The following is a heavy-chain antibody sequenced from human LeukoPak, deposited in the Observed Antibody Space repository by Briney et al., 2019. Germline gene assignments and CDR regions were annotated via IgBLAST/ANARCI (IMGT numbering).Heavy chain of an antibody. Sequence: PGGSLRLSCAASGFTFSDYYVSWIRQAPGKGLEWVSYISNSGSAIYYADSVKGRFTISRDNAKNSLYLQMNSLRAEDTAVYYCARQVPFYYDSSGPFASWGQGTLVIVSS. J-gene: IGHJ4*02. CDR1: GFTFSDYY. CDR3: ARQVPFYYDSSGPFAS. V-gene: IGHV3-11*04. D-gene: IGHD3-22*01. CDR2: ISNSGSAI.